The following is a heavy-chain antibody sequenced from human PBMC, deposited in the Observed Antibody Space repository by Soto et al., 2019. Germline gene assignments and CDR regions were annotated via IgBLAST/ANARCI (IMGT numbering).Heavy chain of an antibody. J-gene: IGHJ6*02. D-gene: IGHD5-18*01. Sequence: RGSLRLSCAASGFTFSSYGLHWVRQAPGKGLEWVAVIWYDGSNKYYADSVKGRFTISRDNSKNTLYLQMNSLRAEDTAVYYCARDQGIQLWLLTPLPYYYYGMDVWGQGTTVTVSS. CDR1: GFTFSSYG. CDR3: ARDQGIQLWLLTPLPYYYYGMDV. V-gene: IGHV3-33*01. CDR2: IWYDGSNK.